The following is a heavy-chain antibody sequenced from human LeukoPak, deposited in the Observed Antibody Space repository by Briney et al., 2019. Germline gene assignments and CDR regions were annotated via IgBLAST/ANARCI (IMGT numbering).Heavy chain of an antibody. Sequence: SETLSLTCTVSGGSISSYYWSWIRQPPGKGLEWIGYIYYSGSTNYNPSLKSRVTISVDTSKNQFSLKLSSVTAADTAVYYCARGQWLQSPFDYWGQGTLVTVSS. CDR3: ARGQWLQSPFDY. J-gene: IGHJ4*02. CDR1: GGSISSYY. V-gene: IGHV4-59*01. CDR2: IYYSGST. D-gene: IGHD5-24*01.